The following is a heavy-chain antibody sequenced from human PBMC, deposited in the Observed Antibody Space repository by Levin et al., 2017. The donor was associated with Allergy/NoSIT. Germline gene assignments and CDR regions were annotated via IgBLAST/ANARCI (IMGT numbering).Heavy chain of an antibody. CDR3: TLRTLYGSGSYYSIDY. D-gene: IGHD3-10*01. V-gene: IGHV3-15*01. Sequence: GGSLRLSCAASGFTFSNAWMSWVRQAPGKGLEWVGRIKSKTDGGTTDYAAPVKGRFTISRDDSKNTLYLQMNSLKTEDTAVYYCTLRTLYGSGSYYSIDYWGQGTLVTVSS. J-gene: IGHJ4*02. CDR2: IKSKTDGGTT. CDR1: GFTFSNAW.